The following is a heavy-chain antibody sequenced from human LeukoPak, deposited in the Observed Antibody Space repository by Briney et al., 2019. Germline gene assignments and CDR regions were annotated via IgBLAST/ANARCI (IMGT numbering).Heavy chain of an antibody. V-gene: IGHV4-38-2*02. CDR2: IYHSGRT. Sequence: SETLSLTCAVSGYSISSGYYWGWIRQPPGKGLEWIGSIYHSGRTYYNPSLKSRVTISVDTSKNQFSLKLSSVTAADTAVYYCAREDTRGNWFDPWGQGTLVSVSS. CDR1: GYSISSGYY. CDR3: AREDTRGNWFDP. J-gene: IGHJ5*02. D-gene: IGHD5-18*01.